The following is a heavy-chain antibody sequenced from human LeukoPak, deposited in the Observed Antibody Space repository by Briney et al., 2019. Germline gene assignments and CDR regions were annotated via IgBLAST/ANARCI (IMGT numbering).Heavy chain of an antibody. CDR1: GFTVSSNY. CDR2: IYSGGST. J-gene: IGHJ4*02. CDR3: ARGRGDYNGLFDY. D-gene: IGHD5-24*01. V-gene: IGHV3-66*02. Sequence: PGGSLRLSCAASGFTVSSNYMSWVRQAPGKGLEWVSVIYSGGSTYYADPVKGRFTISRDNSKNTLYLQMNSLRAEDTAVYYCARGRGDYNGLFDYWGQGTLVTVSS.